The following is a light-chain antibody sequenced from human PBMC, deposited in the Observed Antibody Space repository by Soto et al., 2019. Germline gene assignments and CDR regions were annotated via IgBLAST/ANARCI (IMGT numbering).Light chain of an antibody. CDR2: EVR. V-gene: IGLV2-14*01. J-gene: IGLJ2*01. Sequence: QSALTKPASVSWSPGQSITIFCAGTRRDIGAYNLVSWYQQHPGRAPQLMIYEVRNRPSGSSFRFSGSKSGNTDSLTISGLQADDEADYYCSSFTARSISIFSGGTMLTVL. CDR3: SSFTARSISI. CDR1: RRDIGAYNL.